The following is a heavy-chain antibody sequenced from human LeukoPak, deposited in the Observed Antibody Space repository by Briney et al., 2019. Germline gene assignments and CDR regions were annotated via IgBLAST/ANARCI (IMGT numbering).Heavy chain of an antibody. CDR2: IHCSGST. CDR3: ARVKLTPYYYYGMDV. V-gene: IGHV4-39*07. D-gene: IGHD4-23*01. CDR1: GDSISSSSYY. J-gene: IGHJ6*02. Sequence: SETLSLTCTVSGDSISSSSYYWGWIRQPPEKGLEWIGSIHCSGSTYYNPSLKSRVTISVDTSKNQFSLKLNSVTAADTAVYYCARVKLTPYYYYGMDVWGQGTTVTVSS.